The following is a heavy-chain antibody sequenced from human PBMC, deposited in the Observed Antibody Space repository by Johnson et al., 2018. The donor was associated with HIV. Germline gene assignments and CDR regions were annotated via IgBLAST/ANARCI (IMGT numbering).Heavy chain of an antibody. CDR3: VRTSCTGARCLGYDPFDV. D-gene: IGHD3-16*01. CDR2: INGDGSRT. J-gene: IGHJ3*01. Sequence: EVQLVESGGGVGQPGRSLRLICAASGFTVSSFGMEWVRQAPGKGLVWVSRINGDGSRTSYADSVKGRFTIARDNAKNTLFLEMKSLRAEDTAVYYCVRTSCTGARCLGYDPFDVWGQGTMVTVSS. V-gene: IGHV3-74*02. CDR1: GFTVSSFG.